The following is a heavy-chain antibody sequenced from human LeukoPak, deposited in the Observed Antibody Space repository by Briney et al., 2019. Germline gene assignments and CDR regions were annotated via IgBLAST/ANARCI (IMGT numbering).Heavy chain of an antibody. D-gene: IGHD4-11*01. CDR2: IYHSGST. J-gene: IGHJ4*02. Sequence: PSETLSLTRTVSGGSISSYYWSWIRQPPGKGLEWIGYIYHSGSTNYNPSLKSRVTISVDTSKNQFSLKLSSVTAADTAVYYCAREGSGNYGGRHYFDYWGQGTLVTVSS. CDR3: AREGSGNYGGRHYFDY. CDR1: GGSISSYY. V-gene: IGHV4-59*01.